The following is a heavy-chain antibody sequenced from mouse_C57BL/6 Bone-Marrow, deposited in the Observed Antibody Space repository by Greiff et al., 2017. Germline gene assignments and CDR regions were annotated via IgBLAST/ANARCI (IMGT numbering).Heavy chain of an antibody. CDR3: AREGYYSNYGFDY. J-gene: IGHJ2*01. Sequence: VQLQQSGPGLVKPSQSLSLTCSVTGYSITSGYYWNWIRQFPGNKLEWMGYISYDGSNNYNPSLKNRISITRDTSKNQFFLKLNSVTTEDTATYYCAREGYYSNYGFDYWGQGTTLTVSS. D-gene: IGHD2-5*01. CDR2: ISYDGSN. CDR1: GYSITSGYY. V-gene: IGHV3-6*01.